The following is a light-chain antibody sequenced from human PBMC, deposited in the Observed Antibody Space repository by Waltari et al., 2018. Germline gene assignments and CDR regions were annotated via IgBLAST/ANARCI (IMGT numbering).Light chain of an antibody. J-gene: IGKJ1*01. CDR3: QQYNNWWT. Sequence: EIVLTQSPATLSLSPGERATLSCRASQSVSSSLAWYQQKPGQAPRLLIYGASSRATGIPDRFSGSGSGTDFTLTISILEPEDFAVYYCQQYNNWWTFGQGTKVEIK. CDR1: QSVSSS. CDR2: GAS. V-gene: IGKV3-15*01.